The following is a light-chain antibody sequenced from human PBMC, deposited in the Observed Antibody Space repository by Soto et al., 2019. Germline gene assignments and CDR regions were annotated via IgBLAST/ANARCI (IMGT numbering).Light chain of an antibody. Sequence: QSALTQPDSVSGSPGQSITISCTGTSSDVGGYNNVSWYQQHPGKAPKLMIYDVSNRPSGVSNRFSGSKSGNTASLTISGLQAEDEADYYCSSYTSSSTPRVFGGGTKLTVL. J-gene: IGLJ2*01. CDR2: DVS. V-gene: IGLV2-14*01. CDR3: SSYTSSSTPRV. CDR1: SSDVGGYNN.